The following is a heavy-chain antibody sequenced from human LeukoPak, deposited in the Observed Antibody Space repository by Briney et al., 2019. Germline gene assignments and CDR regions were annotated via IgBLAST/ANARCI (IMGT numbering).Heavy chain of an antibody. V-gene: IGHV4-59*01. CDR1: GGSISSYY. J-gene: IGHJ4*02. CDR3: ARQRDYYDSSGYYSRIFDY. Sequence: SETLSLTCTVSGGSISSYYWSWIRQPPGKGLEWIGYTYYSGSTNYNPSLKSRVTISVDTPKNQFSLKLSSVTAADTAVYYCARQRDYYDSSGYYSRIFDYWGQGTLVTVSS. CDR2: TYYSGST. D-gene: IGHD3-22*01.